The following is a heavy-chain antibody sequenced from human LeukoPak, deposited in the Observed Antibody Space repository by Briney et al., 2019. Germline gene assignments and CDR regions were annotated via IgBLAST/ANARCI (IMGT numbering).Heavy chain of an antibody. V-gene: IGHV3-73*01. CDR2: IRSKANSYAT. J-gene: IGHJ4*02. CDR1: GFTFSGSD. CDR3: TTLDFDY. Sequence: RPGGSLRLSCAASGFTFSGSDMHWVRQASGKGLEWVGRIRSKANSYATAYAASVKGRFTISRGDSKNTAYLQMNSLKTEDTAVYYCTTLDFDYWGQGTLVTVSS.